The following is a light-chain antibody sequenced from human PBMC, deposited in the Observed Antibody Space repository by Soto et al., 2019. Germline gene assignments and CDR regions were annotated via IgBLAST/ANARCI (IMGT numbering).Light chain of an antibody. J-gene: IGKJ4*01. CDR2: WAS. CDR3: QQYYSSPLN. CDR1: QSILYSASNKNY. V-gene: IGKV4-1*01. Sequence: DIVMTQSPDSLAVSLGERATINCKSSQSILYSASNKNYLAWYHQKPGQPPKLLIYWASTRESGVPDRFSGSGSGTDFTLTISSLQAEDVAIYYCQQYYSSPLNFGGGTKVEIK.